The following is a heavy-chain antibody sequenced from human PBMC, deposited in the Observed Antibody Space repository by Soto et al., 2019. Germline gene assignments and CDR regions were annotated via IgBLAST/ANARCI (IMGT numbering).Heavy chain of an antibody. CDR3: AREDRDRETGLVPAAIDGMDV. Sequence: QVQLVQSGAEVKKPGSSVKVSCKASGGTFSRYSITWVRQAPGHGLEWIGRIIPIFGIASYAQKFQGRVTIPAAESTSTAYMELSSLRAADTAVYYCAREDRDRETGLVPAAIDGMDVWGQGTTVTVSS. CDR2: IIPIFGIA. V-gene: IGHV1-69*08. J-gene: IGHJ6*02. D-gene: IGHD2-2*01. CDR1: GGTFSRYS.